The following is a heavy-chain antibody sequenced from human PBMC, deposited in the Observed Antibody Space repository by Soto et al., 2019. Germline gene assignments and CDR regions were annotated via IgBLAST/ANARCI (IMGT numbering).Heavy chain of an antibody. CDR2: IIPIFGTA. D-gene: IGHD3-9*01. Sequence: ASVKVSCKASGGTFSSYAISWVRQAPGQGLKWMGGIIPIFGTANYAQKFQGRVTITADESTSTAYMELSSLRSEDTAVYYCARGGYDILTGYDAFDIWGQGTMVTVSS. CDR1: GGTFSSYA. CDR3: ARGGYDILTGYDAFDI. J-gene: IGHJ3*02. V-gene: IGHV1-69*13.